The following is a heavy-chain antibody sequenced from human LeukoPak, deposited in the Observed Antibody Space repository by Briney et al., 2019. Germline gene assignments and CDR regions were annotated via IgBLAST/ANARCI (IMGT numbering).Heavy chain of an antibody. CDR1: GYTFTSYG. V-gene: IGHV1-18*01. CDR3: ARDLGDDNGGKSVDY. D-gene: IGHD4-23*01. Sequence: ASEKVSCKASGYTFTSYGISWVRQAPGQGLEWMGWISAYNGNTNYAQKLQGRVTMTTDTSTSTAYMELRSLRSDDTAVYYCARDLGDDNGGKSVDYWGQGTLVTVSS. CDR2: ISAYNGNT. J-gene: IGHJ4*02.